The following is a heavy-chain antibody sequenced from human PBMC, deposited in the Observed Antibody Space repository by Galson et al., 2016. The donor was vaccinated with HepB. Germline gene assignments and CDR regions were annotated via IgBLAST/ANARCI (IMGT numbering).Heavy chain of an antibody. Sequence: TLSLTCSVSGDSINSYYCSWIRQPAGKGLEWIGRIHISGSTKTNPSLKSRVTMSVDTSKNQFSLKLTSVTAADTAVYFCARTSGTYLGKAYAFDIWGQGTVVTVSS. J-gene: IGHJ3*02. CDR2: IHISGST. CDR1: GDSINSYY. D-gene: IGHD1-26*01. V-gene: IGHV4-4*07. CDR3: ARTSGTYLGKAYAFDI.